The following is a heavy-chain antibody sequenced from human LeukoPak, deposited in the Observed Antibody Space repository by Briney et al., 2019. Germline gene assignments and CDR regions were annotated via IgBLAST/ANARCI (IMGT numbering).Heavy chain of an antibody. CDR2: ISSSGSTI. Sequence: GGSLRLSCAASGFTFSSYEMNWVRQAPGKGLEWVSYISSSGSTIYYADSVKGRFTISRDNAKNSLCLQMNSLRAEDTAVYYCARDGAGVTYYYYGMDVWGQGTTVTVSS. D-gene: IGHD3-16*01. CDR3: ARDGAGVTYYYYGMDV. J-gene: IGHJ6*02. V-gene: IGHV3-48*03. CDR1: GFTFSSYE.